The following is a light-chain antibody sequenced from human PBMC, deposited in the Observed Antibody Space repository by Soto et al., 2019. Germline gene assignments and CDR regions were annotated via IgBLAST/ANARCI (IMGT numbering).Light chain of an antibody. J-gene: IGLJ3*02. CDR3: QSYDSRLSGSFL. Sequence: QSVLTQPPSVSGAPGQRITISCTGNTSNIGAAYAVHWYKQLPGTVPKLLIYGTTNRPSGVPDRFSGSRSGSSASLAITGLQAEDEADYFCQSYDSRLSGSFLFGGGTKLTVL. V-gene: IGLV1-40*01. CDR1: TSNIGAAYA. CDR2: GTT.